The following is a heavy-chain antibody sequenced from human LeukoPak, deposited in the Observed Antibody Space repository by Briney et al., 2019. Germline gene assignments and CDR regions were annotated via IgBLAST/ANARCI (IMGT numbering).Heavy chain of an antibody. J-gene: IGHJ4*02. CDR3: ARARAPIAVAGLYYFDY. CDR2: IKPDSGSS. D-gene: IGHD6-19*01. CDR1: GYTFTAYY. Sequence: MPGASVKVSCKASGYTFTAYYIHWLRQAPGQGPEWMGWIKPDSGSSHYAQKFQGRVTMTRDTSSNSAYMDLTRLKSDDTAVYYCARARAPIAVAGLYYFDYWGQGALVTVSS. V-gene: IGHV1-2*02.